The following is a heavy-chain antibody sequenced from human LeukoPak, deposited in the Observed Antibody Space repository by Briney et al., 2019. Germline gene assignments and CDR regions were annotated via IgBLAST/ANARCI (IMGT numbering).Heavy chain of an antibody. CDR2: LYSGGGT. D-gene: IGHD4-17*01. V-gene: IGHV3-66*01. J-gene: IGHJ3*02. CDR1: GLSVSSSY. CDR3: ARGDGDGNAFDI. Sequence: PGGSLRLSCAASGLSVSSSYVSWVRQAPGKGLVWLSVLYSGGGTYYADSVKGRFIISRDNSKNTLYLQMNSLRAEDTAVYYCARGDGDGNAFDIWGQGTMVTVSS.